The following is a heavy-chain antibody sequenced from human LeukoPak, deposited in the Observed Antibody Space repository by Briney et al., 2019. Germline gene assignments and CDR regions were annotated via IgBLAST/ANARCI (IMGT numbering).Heavy chain of an antibody. CDR1: GYTFTSYG. J-gene: IGHJ4*02. CDR3: ARDLAKVVVTRYYFDY. D-gene: IGHD3-22*01. Sequence: GASVNVSCKASGYTFTSYGIGWVRQAPGQGLEWMGWISAYNGNTNYAQKLQGRVTMTTDTSTSTAYMELRSLRSDDTAVYYCARDLAKVVVTRYYFDYWGQGTLVTVSS. V-gene: IGHV1-18*01. CDR2: ISAYNGNT.